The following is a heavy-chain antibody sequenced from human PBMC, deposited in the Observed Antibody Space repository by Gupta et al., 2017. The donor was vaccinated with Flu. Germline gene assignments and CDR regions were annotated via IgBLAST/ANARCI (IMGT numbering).Heavy chain of an antibody. CDR1: GFTFSSYA. CDR3: VKGDERYRDGMTTITEFDY. Sequence: QVQLVESGGGVVQPGTSLRLSCAVSGFTFSSYAIHWVRQAPGRGLEWVAVISYDGSNKYYADSVKGRFTISRDNPENTLFLQMNGLRVEDTAVYYCVKGDERYRDGMTTITEFDYWGQGTRVTVSS. V-gene: IGHV3-30*18. CDR2: ISYDGSNK. D-gene: IGHD5-24*01. J-gene: IGHJ4*02.